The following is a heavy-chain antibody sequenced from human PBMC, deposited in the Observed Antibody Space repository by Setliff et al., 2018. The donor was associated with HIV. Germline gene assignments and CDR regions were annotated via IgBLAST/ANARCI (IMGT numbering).Heavy chain of an antibody. D-gene: IGHD4-17*01. Sequence: PSETLSLTCTVSGASIGSGGSYWSWIRQHPGKGLEWIGSGFHSGSPYYNPSLKSRVTISIDTSKNQFSLKLTSVTAADTAVYYCARESPHGGDYILTTYYMAVWGKGTTVTVSS. CDR1: GASIGSGGSY. CDR2: GFHSGSP. V-gene: IGHV4-39*02. J-gene: IGHJ6*03. CDR3: ARESPHGGDYILTTYYMAV.